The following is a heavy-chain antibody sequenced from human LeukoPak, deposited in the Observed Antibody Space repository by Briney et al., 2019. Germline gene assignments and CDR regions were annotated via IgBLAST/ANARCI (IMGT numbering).Heavy chain of an antibody. Sequence: SETLSLTCAVYGGSFSGYYWGWIRQPPGKGLEWIGEINHSGSTNYNPSLKSRVTISVDTSKTQFSLKLSSVTAADTAVYYCARDRIAAAGTGVDWFDPWGQGTLVTVSS. V-gene: IGHV4-34*01. CDR2: INHSGST. J-gene: IGHJ5*02. CDR3: ARDRIAAAGTGVDWFDP. D-gene: IGHD6-13*01. CDR1: GGSFSGYY.